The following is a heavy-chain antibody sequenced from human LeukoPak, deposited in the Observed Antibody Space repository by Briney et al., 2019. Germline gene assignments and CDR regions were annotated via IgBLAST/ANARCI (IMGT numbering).Heavy chain of an antibody. Sequence: PGGSLTLSCAASGFTFDDYAMHWVRQAPGKGLEWVSLISGDGGSTYYADSVKGRFTISRDNSKNSLYLQMNSLRTEDTALYYCANCRSVLLWFGELTCDAFDIWGQGTMVTVSS. J-gene: IGHJ3*02. CDR3: ANCRSVLLWFGELTCDAFDI. CDR2: ISGDGGST. CDR1: GFTFDDYA. D-gene: IGHD3-10*01. V-gene: IGHV3-43*02.